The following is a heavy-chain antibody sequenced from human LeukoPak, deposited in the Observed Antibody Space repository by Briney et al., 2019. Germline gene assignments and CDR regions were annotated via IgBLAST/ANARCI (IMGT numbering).Heavy chain of an antibody. D-gene: IGHD1-7*01. J-gene: IGHJ4*02. CDR1: GFTFSSYS. Sequence: GGSLRLSCAASGFTFSSYSMNWVRQAPGKGLEWVSSISSSSSYIYYADSVKGRFTISRDNSKNTVYLQMSSLRAEDTALYYCAKDKGTTSFDYWGQGTLVTVSS. V-gene: IGHV3-21*06. CDR3: AKDKGTTSFDY. CDR2: ISSSSSYI.